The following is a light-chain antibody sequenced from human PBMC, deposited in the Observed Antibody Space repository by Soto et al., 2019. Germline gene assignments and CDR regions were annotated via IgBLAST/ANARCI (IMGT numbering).Light chain of an antibody. CDR3: QSFDLSLSAVI. CDR2: GSN. Sequence: QSVVTQPPSVSGAPGQTVTISCTGSSSNIGAGYDVHWYQQFPGTAPKLLISGSNNRPSGVPDRFSGSKSGTSASLAITGLQPEGEANYYCQSFDLSLSAVILGGGTKLTVL. V-gene: IGLV1-40*01. CDR1: SSNIGAGYD. J-gene: IGLJ2*01.